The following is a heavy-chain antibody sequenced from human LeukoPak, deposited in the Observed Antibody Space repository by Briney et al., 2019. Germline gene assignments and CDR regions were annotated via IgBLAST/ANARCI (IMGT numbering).Heavy chain of an antibody. V-gene: IGHV3-74*01. Sequence: GGSLRLSCAASGFTFSSYWMLWVRQAPGRGLVWVSRINSDGSSTSYADSVKGRFTISRDNAKNTLYLQMNSLRAEDTAVYYCAKVPGGGSDWFDPWGQGTLVTVSS. CDR3: AKVPGGGSDWFDP. J-gene: IGHJ5*02. D-gene: IGHD1-26*01. CDR2: INSDGSST. CDR1: GFTFSSYW.